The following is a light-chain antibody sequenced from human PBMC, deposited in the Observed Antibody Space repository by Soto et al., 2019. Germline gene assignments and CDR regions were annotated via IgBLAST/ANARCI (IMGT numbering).Light chain of an antibody. CDR1: QSLLHSNGYNY. CDR2: LGS. Sequence: DIVMTQTPLSLPVTPGEPASISCRSSQSLLHSNGYNYLDWYLQKPGQSPQLLIYLGSNRASGVPDRFSGSGSGTDFALKISRVEAEDVGLYYCMQALQAPLTFGQGTNVDI. CDR3: MQALQAPLT. V-gene: IGKV2-28*01. J-gene: IGKJ1*01.